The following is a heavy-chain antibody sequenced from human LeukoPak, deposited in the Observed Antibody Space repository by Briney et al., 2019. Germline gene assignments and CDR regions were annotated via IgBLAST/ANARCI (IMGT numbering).Heavy chain of an antibody. D-gene: IGHD3-22*01. Sequence: SETLSLTCAVYGGSFGGYYWSWIRQPPGKGLEWIGEINHSGSTNYNPSLKSRVTISVDTSKNQFSLKLSSVTAADTAVYYCARTRRYYDSSGYYYGGGDYYFDYWGQGTLVTVSS. CDR1: GGSFGGYY. J-gene: IGHJ4*02. CDR3: ARTRRYYDSSGYYYGGGDYYFDY. V-gene: IGHV4-34*01. CDR2: INHSGST.